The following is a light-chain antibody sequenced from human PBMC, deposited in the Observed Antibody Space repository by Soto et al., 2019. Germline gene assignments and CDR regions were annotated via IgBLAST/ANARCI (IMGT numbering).Light chain of an antibody. J-gene: IGLJ3*02. CDR1: SSDVGGYNY. CDR3: SSYAGSNNWV. Sequence: QSVLTQPPSASGSPGQSVTISCTGTSSDVGGYNYVSWYQQHPGKAPKLIIYGVTKRPSGVPDRFSGSKSGNTASLTVSGLQAEDEADYYCSSYAGSNNWVFGGGTKVTVL. V-gene: IGLV2-8*01. CDR2: GVT.